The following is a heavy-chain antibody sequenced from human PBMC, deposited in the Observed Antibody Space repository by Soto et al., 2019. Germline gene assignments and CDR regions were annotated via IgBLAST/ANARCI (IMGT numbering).Heavy chain of an antibody. V-gene: IGHV3-11*01. CDR2: ISSSGSTI. J-gene: IGHJ4*02. Sequence: QVQLVESGAGMVKPGGSLRLSCAASGFTISDYYMNWILQAPGNGLERVSYISSSGSTIYSADPVKARFTFSGDNGKNSLYLQMNSLSAEVTAVYYSARRGDFWICYYVDYWGQGTLVTVSS. D-gene: IGHD3-3*01. CDR1: GFTISDYY. CDR3: ARRGDFWICYYVDY.